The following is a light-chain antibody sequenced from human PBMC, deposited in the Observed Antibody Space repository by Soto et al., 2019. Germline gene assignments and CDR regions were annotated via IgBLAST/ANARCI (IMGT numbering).Light chain of an antibody. J-gene: IGKJ1*01. Sequence: EIVLTQSPGPLSLSPGDRATLSFRASQSVSSNVAWYRQTPGQAPRLLIYGASTRATDTPARFSGSGSGTDFTLTMSRVEPADFAVYYCQQYGSSFATFGQGTQVE. CDR2: GAS. CDR3: QQYGSSFAT. CDR1: QSVSSN. V-gene: IGKV3-20*01.